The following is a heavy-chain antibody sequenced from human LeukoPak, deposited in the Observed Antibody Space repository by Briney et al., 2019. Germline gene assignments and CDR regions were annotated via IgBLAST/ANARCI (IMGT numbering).Heavy chain of an antibody. Sequence: GGSLRLSCAASGFTVSSNYMTWVRQAPGKGLEWVSFIYSAGSTYYADSVKGRFTISRDNSKNTLYLQMNSLRAEDTAVYYCAREGYNSAFDIWGQGTMVTVSS. J-gene: IGHJ3*02. CDR3: AREGYNSAFDI. V-gene: IGHV3-53*01. CDR1: GFTVSSNY. CDR2: IYSAGST. D-gene: IGHD5-24*01.